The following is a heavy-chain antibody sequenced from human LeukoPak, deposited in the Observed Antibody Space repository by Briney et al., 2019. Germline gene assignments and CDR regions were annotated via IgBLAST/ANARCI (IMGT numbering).Heavy chain of an antibody. CDR3: ARAVAGTESHSRRWYFDL. D-gene: IGHD6-19*01. J-gene: IGHJ2*01. CDR2: IDARNGKT. V-gene: IGHV1-3*03. CDR1: GYTFTSYA. Sequence: ASVKVSCKASGYTFTSYAVNWVRQAPGQRFEWLGWIDARNGKTKYSQEFQGRVTITRDTSASTAYMELSRLRSEDMAVYYCARAVAGTESHSRRWYFDLWGRGTLVTVSS.